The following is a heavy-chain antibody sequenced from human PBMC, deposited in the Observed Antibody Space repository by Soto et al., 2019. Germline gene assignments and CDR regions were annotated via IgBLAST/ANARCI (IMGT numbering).Heavy chain of an antibody. J-gene: IGHJ4*02. CDR1: GFTFTSYW. Sequence: EVQLVESGGGLVQPGGSLRLSCAASGFTFTSYWMNWVRQASGKGLEWVANIRQDGRDKNYVGSVKGRFTISRDNAKNSLYLQMNSLRPEDTAIYYCARGTTIPGIDYWGQGALVTVSS. D-gene: IGHD1-1*01. V-gene: IGHV3-7*04. CDR2: IRQDGRDK. CDR3: ARGTTIPGIDY.